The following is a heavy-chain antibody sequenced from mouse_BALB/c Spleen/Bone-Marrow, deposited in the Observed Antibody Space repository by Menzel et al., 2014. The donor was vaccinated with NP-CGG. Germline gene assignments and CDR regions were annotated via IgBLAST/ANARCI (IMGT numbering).Heavy chain of an antibody. CDR3: TRKPIYYGNRYGIDY. CDR1: GHKFTDYE. V-gene: IGHV1-15*01. Sequence: VQLQESGAELARPGASVTLSCKASGHKFTDYEIYWVKQSLVHGMEWIGAIDPEIGGTAYSQKLKGKATPTADISSSTAYMELRSLTSEDSAVYYCTRKPIYYGNRYGIDYWSERATVAVSS. D-gene: IGHD2-1*01. J-gene: IGHJ4*01. CDR2: IDPEIGGT.